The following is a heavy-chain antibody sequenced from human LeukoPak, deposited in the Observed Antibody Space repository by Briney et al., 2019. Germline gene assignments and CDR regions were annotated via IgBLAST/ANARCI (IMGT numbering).Heavy chain of an antibody. V-gene: IGHV3-7*01. J-gene: IGHJ4*02. CDR2: INQGGSQK. D-gene: IGHD3-10*01. Sequence: SGGSLRLSCAASGFTFSSCWMSWVRQAPGNGLEWVANINQGGSQKYYVDSVKGRFTISRDNAKNSLYLQMNSLRAEDTAVHYCARSPREYGSGREFDFWGQGTLVTVSS. CDR1: GFTFSSCW. CDR3: ARSPREYGSGREFDF.